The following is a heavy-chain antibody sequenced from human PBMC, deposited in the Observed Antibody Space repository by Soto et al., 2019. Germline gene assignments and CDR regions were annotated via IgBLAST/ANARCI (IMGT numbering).Heavy chain of an antibody. CDR1: GYTFTSYY. J-gene: IGHJ6*02. CDR3: ARVRSSSWYAYGMDV. Sequence: GASVKVSCKASGYTFTSYYMHWVRQAPGQGLEWMGIINPSGGSTSYAQKFQGRVTMTRDTSTSTVYMELSSLRSEDTAVYYCARVRSSSWYAYGMDVWGQGTTVTVSS. V-gene: IGHV1-46*03. CDR2: INPSGGST. D-gene: IGHD6-13*01.